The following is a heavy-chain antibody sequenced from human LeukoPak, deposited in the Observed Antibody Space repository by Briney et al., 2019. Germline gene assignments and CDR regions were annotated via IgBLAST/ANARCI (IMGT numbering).Heavy chain of an antibody. J-gene: IGHJ6*02. Sequence: SETLSLTCTVSGGSISNYYWSWIRQPPGKGLEWIGYIYYSGSTNYNPSLKSRVTISVDTSKNQFSLKLISVTAADTAVYYCARVGGTNYYYYGMDVWGQGTTVTVSS. CDR3: ARVGGTNYYYYGMDV. V-gene: IGHV4-59*01. CDR1: GGSISNYY. D-gene: IGHD1-26*01. CDR2: IYYSGST.